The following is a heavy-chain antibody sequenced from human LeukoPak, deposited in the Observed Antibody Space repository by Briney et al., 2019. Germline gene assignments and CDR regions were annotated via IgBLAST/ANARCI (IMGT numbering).Heavy chain of an antibody. CDR3: ARVQVTMVRGVTHGYYYYYMDV. J-gene: IGHJ6*03. V-gene: IGHV4-39*01. CDR1: GGSISSSSYY. Sequence: SETLSLTCTVSGGSISSSSYYWGWIRQPPGKGLEWIGSIYYSGSTYYNPSLKSRVTISVDTSKNQFSLKLSSVTAADTAVYYCARVQVTMVRGVTHGYYYYYMDVWGKGTTVTISS. D-gene: IGHD3-10*01. CDR2: IYYSGST.